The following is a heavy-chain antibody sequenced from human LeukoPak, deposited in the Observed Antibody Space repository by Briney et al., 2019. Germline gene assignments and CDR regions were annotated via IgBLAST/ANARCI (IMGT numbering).Heavy chain of an antibody. V-gene: IGHV3-23*03. CDR1: GFTFSSYA. D-gene: IGHD2-2*01. CDR2: IYSGGST. J-gene: IGHJ4*02. Sequence: GGSLRLSCAASGFTFSSYAMHWVRQAPGKGLEWVSVIYSGGSTYYADSVKGRFTISRDNSKNTLYLQMNSLRAEDTAVYYCAKDRYCSSTSCYPERYFDYWGQGTLVTVSS. CDR3: AKDRYCSSTSCYPERYFDY.